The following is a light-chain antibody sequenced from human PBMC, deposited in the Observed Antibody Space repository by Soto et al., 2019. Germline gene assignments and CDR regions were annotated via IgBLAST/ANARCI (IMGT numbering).Light chain of an antibody. J-gene: IGKJ1*01. CDR1: QTIGTS. CDR3: QEIHTFLWGT. Sequence: DIQLTQSPSSLSASVGDRVTIACRATQTIGTSLNWYQQRPGKAPHVLIYGASTLQSGVPSRFSGSGFGTDFTLTISILQPEDFATYCCQEIHTFLWGTFGRGTKVEV. CDR2: GAS. V-gene: IGKV1-39*01.